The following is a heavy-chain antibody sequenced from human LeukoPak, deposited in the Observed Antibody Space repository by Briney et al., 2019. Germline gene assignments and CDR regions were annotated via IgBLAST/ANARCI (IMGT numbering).Heavy chain of an antibody. CDR2: IYPGDSDT. CDR3: ARSPSGIGVAGTQIDY. V-gene: IGHV5-51*01. D-gene: IGHD6-13*01. CDR1: GYTFTSYW. Sequence: ASVKVSCKASGYTFTSYWIGWVRQKPGKGLEWMGIIYPGDSDTRYSPSFQGQVTISADKSITTAYLQWSSLKASDTAMYYCARSPSGIGVAGTQIDYWGQGTLVTVSS. J-gene: IGHJ4*02.